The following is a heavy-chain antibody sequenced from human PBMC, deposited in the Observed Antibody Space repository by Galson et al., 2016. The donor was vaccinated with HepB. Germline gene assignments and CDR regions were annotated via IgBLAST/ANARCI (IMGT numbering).Heavy chain of an antibody. Sequence: CAISGDSVFNNNAGWNWVRQSPSRGLEWLGRTYYRSDWRSDYADSVKVRITINPDTSKNHFSLHLDSVTPEDTAVYYCARSYLLGRGFGSWGQGTLVTVSS. D-gene: IGHD7-27*01. J-gene: IGHJ4*02. V-gene: IGHV6-1*01. CDR1: GDSVFNNNAG. CDR2: TYYRSDWRS. CDR3: ARSYLLGRGFGS.